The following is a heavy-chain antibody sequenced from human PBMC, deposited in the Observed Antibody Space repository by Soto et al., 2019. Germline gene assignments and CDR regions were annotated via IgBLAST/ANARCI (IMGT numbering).Heavy chain of an antibody. J-gene: IGHJ4*02. CDR2: VYYSGRT. CDR3: ARDRANSPDYFDY. Sequence: SETLSLTCTVSVGSFRSDAYYWSWIRQPPGKGLEWIGCVYYSGRTYYNPSLESRITISMGTFKDQFSLKLSSVNAADTAVYYCARDRANSPDYFDYWGQGALVTVSS. D-gene: IGHD1-1*01. CDR1: VGSFRSDAYY. V-gene: IGHV4-30-4*01.